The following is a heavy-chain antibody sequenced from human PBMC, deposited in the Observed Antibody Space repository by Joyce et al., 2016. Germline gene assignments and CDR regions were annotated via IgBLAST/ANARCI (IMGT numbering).Heavy chain of an antibody. Sequence: EVQLVESGGGLVKPGESLRLSCTASGFIFSSYSMTWVRQAPGKGLEWVSSISRDNTYIFHADSVKGRVTTSRDNARNSLYLQMNSLRAEDTAVYYCARDVLTTVTKAYGYWGQGTLVAVSS. V-gene: IGHV3-21*01. J-gene: IGHJ4*02. CDR2: ISRDNTYI. D-gene: IGHD4-11*01. CDR1: GFIFSSYS. CDR3: ARDVLTTVTKAYGY.